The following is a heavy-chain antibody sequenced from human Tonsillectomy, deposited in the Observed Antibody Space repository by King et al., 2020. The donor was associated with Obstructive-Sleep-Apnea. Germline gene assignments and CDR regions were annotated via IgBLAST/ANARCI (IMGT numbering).Heavy chain of an antibody. J-gene: IGHJ4*02. V-gene: IGHV4-4*02. D-gene: IGHD3-3*01. CDR2: IHHSGST. CDR1: GGSISSSNW. Sequence: QLQESGPGLVKPSGTLSLTCAVSGGSISSSNWWSWVRPPPGKGLEWIGEIHHSGSTNYNPSLKSRVTISVDKSRNQFSLKLSSVTAADTAVYYCARVRFLEWLLFDYWGRGTLVTVSS. CDR3: ARVRFLEWLLFDY.